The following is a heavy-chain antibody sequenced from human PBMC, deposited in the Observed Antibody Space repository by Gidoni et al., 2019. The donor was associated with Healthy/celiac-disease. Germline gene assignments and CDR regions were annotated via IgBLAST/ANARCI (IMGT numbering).Heavy chain of an antibody. CDR2: IYYSGST. CDR3: ARASPYGDYSRFDY. CDR1: GGSVSSGSYY. V-gene: IGHV4-61*01. D-gene: IGHD4-17*01. Sequence: QVQLQESGPGLVKPSETLSLTCTVSGGSVSSGSYYWSWIRQPPGKGLEWIGYIYYSGSTNYNPSLKSRVTISVDTSKNQFSLKLSSVTAADTAVYYCARASPYGDYSRFDYWGQGTLVTVSS. J-gene: IGHJ4*02.